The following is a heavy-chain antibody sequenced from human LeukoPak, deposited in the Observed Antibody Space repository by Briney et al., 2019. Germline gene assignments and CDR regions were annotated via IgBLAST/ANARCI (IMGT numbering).Heavy chain of an antibody. D-gene: IGHD3-9*01. Sequence: GGSLRLSCAASGFTFSSYGMHWVRQAPGKGLEWAAFIRYDGSNKYYADSVKGRFTISRDNSKNTLYLQMNSLRAEDTAVYYCVREGEYFDSLTGYSKYYGMDVWGQGTTVTVSS. CDR3: VREGEYFDSLTGYSKYYGMDV. CDR1: GFTFSSYG. V-gene: IGHV3-30*02. J-gene: IGHJ6*02. CDR2: IRYDGSNK.